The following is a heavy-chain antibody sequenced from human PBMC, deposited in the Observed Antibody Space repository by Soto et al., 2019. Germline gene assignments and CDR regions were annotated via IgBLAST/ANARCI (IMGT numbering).Heavy chain of an antibody. CDR2: ISWNSGSI. J-gene: IGHJ6*03. CDR1: GFTFDDYA. V-gene: IGHV3-9*01. D-gene: IGHD2-15*01. Sequence: GGSLRLSCAASGFTFDDYAMHWVRQAPGKGLEWVSGISWNSGSIGYADSVKGRFTISRDNAKNSLYLQMNSLRAEDTALYYCAKEKTLVVAATDNRYYYYYMDVWGKGTTVTVSS. CDR3: AKEKTLVVAATDNRYYYYYMDV.